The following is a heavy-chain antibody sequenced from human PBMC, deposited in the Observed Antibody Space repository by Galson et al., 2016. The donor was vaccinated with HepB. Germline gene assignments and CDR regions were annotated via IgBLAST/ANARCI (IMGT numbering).Heavy chain of an antibody. Sequence: SVKVSCKASGYTFTSSDITWVRQATGQGLEWMGWMNPKSGNTGYAQKFQGRVTMTRDTSIRTAYMELSSLRSEDTAVYYCAIEIPRKQLWLRFGYFDSWGQGTLVTVSS. CDR3: AIEIPRKQLWLRFGYFDS. CDR2: MNPKSGNT. D-gene: IGHD5-18*01. CDR1: GYTFTSSD. V-gene: IGHV1-8*01. J-gene: IGHJ4*02.